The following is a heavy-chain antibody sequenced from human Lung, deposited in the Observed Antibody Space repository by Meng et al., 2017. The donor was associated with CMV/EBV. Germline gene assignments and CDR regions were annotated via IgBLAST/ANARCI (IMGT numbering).Heavy chain of an antibody. V-gene: IGHV3-23*01. Sequence: GGSXRLXCTASGFTFNSYAMTWVRQAPGKGLEWVSLISDSGDSPYYADSVKGRFIISRDNSKNMVYLQMKSLRADDTAIYYCAKTLNGYGGEDSWGQGKLVTVSS. J-gene: IGHJ4*02. D-gene: IGHD5-18*01. CDR2: ISDSGDSP. CDR1: GFTFNSYA. CDR3: AKTLNGYGGEDS.